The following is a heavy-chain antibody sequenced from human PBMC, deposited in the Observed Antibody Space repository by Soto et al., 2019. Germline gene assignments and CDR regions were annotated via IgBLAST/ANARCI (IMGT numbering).Heavy chain of an antibody. CDR2: ISYDGSNK. V-gene: IGHV3-30-3*01. Sequence: GGSLRLSCAASGFTFSSHPFHWVRQASGKGLEWVAVISYDGSNKNYGDSVKGRFTISRDNSKKTLYLQMDSLRPEDTAVYYCARVRGPYYGSGSYYKYHYYGLDVWGQGTKVTVSS. J-gene: IGHJ6*02. CDR1: GFTFSSHP. D-gene: IGHD3-10*01. CDR3: ARVRGPYYGSGSYYKYHYYGLDV.